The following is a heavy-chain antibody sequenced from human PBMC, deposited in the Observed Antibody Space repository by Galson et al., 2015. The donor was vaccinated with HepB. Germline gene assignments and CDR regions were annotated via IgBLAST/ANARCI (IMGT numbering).Heavy chain of an antibody. V-gene: IGHV3-15*01. CDR2: IKSKTDGGTT. D-gene: IGHD3-10*01. CDR3: TTEPPAYYYGSGSYHDY. Sequence: SLRLSCAASGFTFSNAWMSWVRQAPGKGLEWVGRIKSKTDGGTTDYAAPVKGRFTISRDDSKNTLYLQMNSLKTEDTAVYYCTTEPPAYYYGSGSYHDYWGQGTLVTVSS. J-gene: IGHJ4*02. CDR1: GFTFSNAW.